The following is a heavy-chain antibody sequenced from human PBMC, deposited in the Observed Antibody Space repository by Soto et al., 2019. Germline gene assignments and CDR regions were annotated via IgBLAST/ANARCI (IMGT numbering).Heavy chain of an antibody. V-gene: IGHV4-31*03. CDR2: IYDSENT. CDR1: GGSISSGGHY. D-gene: IGHD3-9*01. Sequence: SETLSLTCTVSGGSISSGGHYWSWIRQHPGKGLEWIGHIYDSENTYYNPSFKSRVSISPDTSKNQFSLKLKSVTAADTSVYYCARVDHRGYFAILTDYWGQGTLVTVSS. J-gene: IGHJ4*02. CDR3: ARVDHRGYFAILTDY.